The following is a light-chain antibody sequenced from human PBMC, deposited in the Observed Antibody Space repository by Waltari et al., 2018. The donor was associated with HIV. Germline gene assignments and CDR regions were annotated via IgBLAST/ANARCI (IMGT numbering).Light chain of an antibody. V-gene: IGLV2-14*03. CDR3: ASFTGDNTVM. Sequence: AVTHPASVSGLPGPSTTISCTRAAPDFSPSKFVSWYQQPSGKPPRLILYDVDSRASGVSDRFSGSMSGNTASLTISGLRAEDEGHYYCASFTGDNTVMFGGGTEVTVL. CDR1: APDFSPSKF. CDR2: DVD. J-gene: IGLJ3*02.